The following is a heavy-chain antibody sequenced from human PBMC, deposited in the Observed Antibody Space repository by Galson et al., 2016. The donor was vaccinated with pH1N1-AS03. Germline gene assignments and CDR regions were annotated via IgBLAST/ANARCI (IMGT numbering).Heavy chain of an antibody. D-gene: IGHD1-1*01. CDR3: AKVGGVFDWNDYYYTDV. Sequence: SLRLSCAASGFNFDKYTMTWVRQAPGKGLEWISSISSNSASTYYADSLKGRFTVSRDNAKNSLYLQMDSLSAEDTAVYYCAKVGGVFDWNDYYYTDVWGKGTTVTVSS. J-gene: IGHJ6*03. CDR1: GFNFDKYT. CDR2: ISSNSAST. V-gene: IGHV3-21*01.